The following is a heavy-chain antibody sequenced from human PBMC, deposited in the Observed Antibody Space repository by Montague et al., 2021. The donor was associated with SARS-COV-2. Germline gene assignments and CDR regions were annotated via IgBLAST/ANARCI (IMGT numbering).Heavy chain of an antibody. J-gene: IGHJ4*02. CDR1: GGSISTYY. CDR3: ASPGGYCTGGSCYYVY. Sequence: SETLSLTCSVSGGSISTYYWSWIRQPPGKGLEWIGYICYSGSTNYNPSLKSRVTISIDTSKNQFSLELSSVTAADMAVYYCASPGGYCTGGSCYYVYWGQGTLVTVSS. V-gene: IGHV4-59*01. D-gene: IGHD2-15*01. CDR2: ICYSGST.